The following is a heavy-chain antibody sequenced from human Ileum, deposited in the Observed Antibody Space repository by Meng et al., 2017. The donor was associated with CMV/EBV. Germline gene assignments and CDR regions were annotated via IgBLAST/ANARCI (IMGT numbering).Heavy chain of an antibody. Sequence: QVQLVQSGSELKKPGASVKVSCKASGYTFTDYAINWMRQAPGQGPEWMGWINTNTGNPTYARGFTGRFVFSLDSSVSTAYVEISGLKAEDTAVYYCARVLVAGRAEYHYWGQGTLVTVSS. D-gene: IGHD6-19*01. V-gene: IGHV7-4-1*02. CDR2: INTNTGNP. CDR1: GYTFTDYA. J-gene: IGHJ4*02. CDR3: ARVLVAGRAEYHY.